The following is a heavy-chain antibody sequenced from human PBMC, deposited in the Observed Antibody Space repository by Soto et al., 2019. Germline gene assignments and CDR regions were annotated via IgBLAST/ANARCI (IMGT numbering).Heavy chain of an antibody. CDR2: FDPEDGET. D-gene: IGHD6-13*01. V-gene: IGHV1-24*01. Sequence: ASVKVSCKVSGYSLTELSMHWVRQAPGKGLEWMGGFDPEDGETIYAQKFQGRVTMSEDTSTETAYMELSSLRSEDTAVYYCATEDYSSNWYFDYWGQGTLVTVSS. J-gene: IGHJ4*02. CDR3: ATEDYSSNWYFDY. CDR1: GYSLTELS.